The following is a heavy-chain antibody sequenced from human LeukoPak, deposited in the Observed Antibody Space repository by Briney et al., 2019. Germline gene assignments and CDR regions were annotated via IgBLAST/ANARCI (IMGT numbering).Heavy chain of an antibody. V-gene: IGHV4-59*11. Sequence: SETLSLTCTVSGGSISSHYWSWLRQPPGKGLEWIGYIYYSGSTNYNPSLKSRVTISVDTSKNQFSLKLSSVTAADTAVYYCARETRNYYDSSGYYADNWFDPWGQGTLVTVSS. CDR2: IYYSGST. CDR3: ARETRNYYDSSGYYADNWFDP. J-gene: IGHJ5*02. CDR1: GGSISSHY. D-gene: IGHD3-22*01.